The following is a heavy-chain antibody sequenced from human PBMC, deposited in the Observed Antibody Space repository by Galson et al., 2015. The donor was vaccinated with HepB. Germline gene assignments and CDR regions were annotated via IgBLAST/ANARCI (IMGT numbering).Heavy chain of an antibody. CDR3: ARWILAAARYYFDY. D-gene: IGHD6-13*01. CDR2: IKEDGSEK. CDR1: GFTFSSYW. Sequence: SLRLSCAASGFTFSSYWMTWVRQAPGKGLEWVANIKEDGSEKDYVDSVKGRFSISRDNAKNSLYLQMDSLRAGDTAVYYCARWILAAARYYFDYWGQGTLVTVSS. V-gene: IGHV3-7*03. J-gene: IGHJ4*02.